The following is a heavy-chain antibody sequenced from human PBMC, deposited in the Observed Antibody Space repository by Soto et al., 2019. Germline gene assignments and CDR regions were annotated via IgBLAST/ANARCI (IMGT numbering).Heavy chain of an antibody. CDR1: GGSFSGYY. CDR2: IYYSGST. V-gene: IGHV4-59*12. Sequence: ASETLSLTCAVYGGSFSGYYWSWIRQPPGKGLEWIGYIYYSGSTNYNPSLKSRVTISVDTSKNQFSLKLSSVTAADTAVYYCARDKITGLFDYWGQGTLVTV. CDR3: ARDKITGLFDY. D-gene: IGHD2-8*02. J-gene: IGHJ4*02.